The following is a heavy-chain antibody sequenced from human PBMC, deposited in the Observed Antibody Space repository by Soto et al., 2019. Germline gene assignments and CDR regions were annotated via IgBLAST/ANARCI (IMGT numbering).Heavy chain of an antibody. D-gene: IGHD2-8*01. Sequence: SETLSLTCTVSGGSISSGDYYWSWIRQPPGKGLEWIGYIYYSGSTYYNPSLKSRVTISVDTSKNQFSLKLSSVTAADTAVYYCAREPLGYCTNGVCSPEYYFDYWGQGTLVTVS. CDR2: IYYSGST. CDR3: AREPLGYCTNGVCSPEYYFDY. J-gene: IGHJ4*02. CDR1: GGSISSGDYY. V-gene: IGHV4-30-4*01.